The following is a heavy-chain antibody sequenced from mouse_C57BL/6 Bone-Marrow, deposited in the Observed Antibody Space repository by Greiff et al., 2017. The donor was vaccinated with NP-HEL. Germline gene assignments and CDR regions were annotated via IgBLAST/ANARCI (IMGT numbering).Heavy chain of an antibody. CDR3: ARYGGYHRLFAY. J-gene: IGHJ3*01. V-gene: IGHV1-81*01. CDR2: IYPRSGNT. CDR1: GYTFTSYG. Sequence: QVQLQQSGAELARPGASVKLSCKASGYTFTSYGISWVKQRTGQGLEWIGEIYPRSGNTYYNEKFKGKATLTADKSSSTAYMELRSLTSEDSAVYFCARYGGYHRLFAYWGQGTLVTVSA. D-gene: IGHD1-1*01.